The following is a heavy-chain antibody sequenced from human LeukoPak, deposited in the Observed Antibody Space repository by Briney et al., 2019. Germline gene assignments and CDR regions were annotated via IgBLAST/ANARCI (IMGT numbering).Heavy chain of an antibody. CDR2: IYYSGST. V-gene: IGHV4-31*03. CDR1: GGSISISSGGYY. Sequence: SQTLSLTCTVSGGSISISSGGYYWSWIRQHPGKGLEWIGYIYYSGSTYYNPSLKSRVTISVDTSKNQFSLKLSSVTAADTAVYYCARVFVGVPATVNWFDPWGQGTLVTVSS. CDR3: ARVFVGVPATVNWFDP. D-gene: IGHD2-15*01. J-gene: IGHJ5*02.